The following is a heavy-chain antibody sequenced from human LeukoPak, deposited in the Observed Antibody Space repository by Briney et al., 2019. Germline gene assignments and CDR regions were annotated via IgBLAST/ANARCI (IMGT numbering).Heavy chain of an antibody. V-gene: IGHV4-59*12. D-gene: IGHD3-10*01. J-gene: IGHJ4*02. CDR3: AREVGGSYYQIPFDY. Sequence: SETLSLTCTVSGGSISSYYWSWIRQPPGKGLEWIGSIYYSGSTYYNPSLKSRVTISVDTSKNQFSLKLSSVTAADTAVYYCAREVGGSYYQIPFDYWGQGTLVTVSS. CDR2: IYYSGST. CDR1: GGSISSYY.